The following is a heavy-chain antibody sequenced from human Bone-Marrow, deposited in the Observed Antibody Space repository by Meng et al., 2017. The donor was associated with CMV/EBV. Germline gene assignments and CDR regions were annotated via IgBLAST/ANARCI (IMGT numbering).Heavy chain of an antibody. D-gene: IGHD3-22*01. Sequence: GGSLRLSCAASGFTFSSYAMSWVRQAPGKGLEWVSSISSSSSYIYYADSVKGRFTISRDNAKNSLYLQMNSLRAEDTALYYCAKDYVIVGNDAFDIWGQGTMVTVSS. CDR1: GFTFSSYA. J-gene: IGHJ3*02. V-gene: IGHV3-21*04. CDR2: ISSSSSYI. CDR3: AKDYVIVGNDAFDI.